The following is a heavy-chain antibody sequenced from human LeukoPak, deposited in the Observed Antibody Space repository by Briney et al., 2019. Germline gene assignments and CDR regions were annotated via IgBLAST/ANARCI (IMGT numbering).Heavy chain of an antibody. V-gene: IGHV3-64*04. CDR3: AREGTAAAGDAFDI. CDR1: GFTFSTYS. Sequence: PGGSLRLSCSASGFTFSTYSMHWVRRAPGKGLEYVSAISGNGADTFYSDSVKGRFTISRDNSKNTLYLQMNSLRAEDTAVYYCAREGTAAAGDAFDIWGQGTMVTVSS. D-gene: IGHD6-13*01. J-gene: IGHJ3*02. CDR2: ISGNGADT.